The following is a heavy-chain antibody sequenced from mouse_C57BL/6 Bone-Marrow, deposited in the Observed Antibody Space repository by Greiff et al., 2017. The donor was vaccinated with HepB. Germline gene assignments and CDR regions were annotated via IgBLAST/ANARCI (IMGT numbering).Heavy chain of an antibody. CDR3: ATVVATDAMDY. CDR2: IWRGGST. D-gene: IGHD1-1*01. J-gene: IGHJ4*01. CDR1: GFSLTSYG. V-gene: IGHV2-5*01. Sequence: QVQLQQSGPGLVQPSQSLSITCTVSGFSLTSYGVHWVRQSPGKGLEWLGVIWRGGSTDYNAAFMYRLSITKENSKSQVFFKMNSLQADDTAIYYFATVVATDAMDYRGQGTSVTVSS.